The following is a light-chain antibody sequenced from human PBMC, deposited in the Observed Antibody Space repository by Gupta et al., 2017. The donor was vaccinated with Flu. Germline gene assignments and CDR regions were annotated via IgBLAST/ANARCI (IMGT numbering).Light chain of an antibody. V-gene: IGKV1-12*02. CDR1: QGISSW. Sequence: EIQLTQSPSSVSASVGDRVTITCRASQGISSWLAWYQQQPGKAPKLLIYAASSLQSGVASRISSSGCGKDCTLIISRRQQEYFASYYEQQTNCLPFFTFGRGTXVDIK. J-gene: IGKJ3*01. CDR2: AAS. CDR3: QQTNCLPFFT.